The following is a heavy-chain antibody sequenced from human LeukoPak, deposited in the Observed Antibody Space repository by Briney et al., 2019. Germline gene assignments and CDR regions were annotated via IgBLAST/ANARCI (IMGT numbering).Heavy chain of an antibody. D-gene: IGHD1-26*01. CDR3: ARVPGSYYFSGINYYYYYYMDV. Sequence: GGSLRLSCAASGFTFSSYSMNWVRQAPGKGLEWVANIKQDGSEKYYVDSVKGRFTISRDNAKSSLYLQMNSLRAEDTAVYYCARVPGSYYFSGINYYYYYYMDVWGKGTTVTVSS. CDR2: IKQDGSEK. CDR1: GFTFSSYS. J-gene: IGHJ6*03. V-gene: IGHV3-7*01.